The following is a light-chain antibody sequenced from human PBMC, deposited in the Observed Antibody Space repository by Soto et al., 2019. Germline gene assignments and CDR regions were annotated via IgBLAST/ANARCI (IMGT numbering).Light chain of an antibody. J-gene: IGKJ1*01. CDR2: GAS. V-gene: IGKV3-20*01. Sequence: EIVLTQSPGTLSLSPGERATLSCRASQSVSSSYLAWYQQKPGQAPRLLIYGASSRATGIPDRFSGSGSGTDFTLTISSLQPDDFATYYCQQYNSYSRTFGQGTKVDI. CDR1: QSVSSSY. CDR3: QQYNSYSRT.